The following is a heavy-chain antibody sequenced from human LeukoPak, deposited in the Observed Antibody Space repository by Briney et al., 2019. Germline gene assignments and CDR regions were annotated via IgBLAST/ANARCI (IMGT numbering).Heavy chain of an antibody. D-gene: IGHD3-9*01. CDR2: INPNSGGT. V-gene: IGHV1-2*02. CDR1: GYTFTDYY. CDR3: ARAFETYYFDY. Sequence: ASVKVSCKASGYTFTDYYMHWVRQAPGQALEWMGWINPNSGGTNYAQKFQGRVTMTRDTSISTAYMELSRLRSDDTAVYYCARAFETYYFDYWGQGTLVTVSS. J-gene: IGHJ4*02.